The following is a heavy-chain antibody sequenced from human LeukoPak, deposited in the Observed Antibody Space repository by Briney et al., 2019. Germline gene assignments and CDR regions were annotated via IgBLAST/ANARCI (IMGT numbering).Heavy chain of an antibody. V-gene: IGHV3-30-3*01. CDR2: ISYDGSNK. CDR3: ARETPGRGPHDY. Sequence: PGGSLRLSCAASGFTFSKYAMHWVRQAPGKGLEWVALISYDGSNKYYTDSVKGRFTISRDNSKNTLYLQMNSLRVEDTAVYYCARETPGRGPHDYWGQGTLVTVSS. D-gene: IGHD1-26*01. J-gene: IGHJ4*02. CDR1: GFTFSKYA.